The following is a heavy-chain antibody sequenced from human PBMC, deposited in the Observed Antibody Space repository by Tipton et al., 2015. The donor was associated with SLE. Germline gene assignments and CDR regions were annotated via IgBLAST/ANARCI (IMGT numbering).Heavy chain of an antibody. Sequence: TLSLTCDVYGGSFSDYYWGWIRQHPGKGLEWIAYIHYDGTAFYNPSLKSRVTISVDTSKNQFSLRLSSVTAADTAVYYCATHPRSYSSGWSYYFDYWGQGALVTVSS. CDR2: IHYDGTA. V-gene: IGHV4-34*01. J-gene: IGHJ4*01. D-gene: IGHD6-19*01. CDR1: GGSFSDYY. CDR3: ATHPRSYSSGWSYYFDY.